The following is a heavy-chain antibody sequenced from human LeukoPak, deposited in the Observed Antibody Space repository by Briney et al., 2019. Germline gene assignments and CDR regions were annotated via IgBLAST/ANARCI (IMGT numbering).Heavy chain of an antibody. Sequence: SETLSLTCTVSGGSISSSSYYWGWIRQPPGKGLEWIGSIYYSGSTYYNPSLKSRVTISVDTSKNQFSLKLSSATAADTAVYYCARLLVRGALPWVYYYYYMNVWGKGTTVTISS. CDR1: GGSISSSSYY. V-gene: IGHV4-39*07. J-gene: IGHJ6*03. CDR3: ARLLVRGALPWVYYYYYMNV. CDR2: IYYSGST. D-gene: IGHD3-10*01.